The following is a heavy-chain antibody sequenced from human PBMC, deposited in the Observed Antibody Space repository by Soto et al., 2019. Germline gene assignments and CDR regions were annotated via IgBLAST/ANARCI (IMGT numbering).Heavy chain of an antibody. CDR1: GFTFSNFA. V-gene: IGHV3-33*08. Sequence: QVQLVESGGGVVQPGRSLRLSCAASGFTFSNFAMHWVRQAPGKGLEWVASIWDDGRYKYYGDSVKGRFTISRDNSKNTLDLQMNSLRTEDTAVYYCATLEMATISRFYHWGQGFLVTVSS. CDR3: ATLEMATISRFYH. CDR2: IWDDGRYK. J-gene: IGHJ4*02.